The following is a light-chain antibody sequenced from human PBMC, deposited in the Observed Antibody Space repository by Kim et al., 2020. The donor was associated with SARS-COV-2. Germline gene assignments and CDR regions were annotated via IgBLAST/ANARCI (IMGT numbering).Light chain of an antibody. CDR1: QDISSY. Sequence: PASVGDRVSITCRASQDISSYLAWSQHRPGRAPKLQINGASSLQTGVPSRFSGRVSGTEFTHTISSLQSEDFATYYCQEIKTYPAFGGGTKVDIK. CDR2: GAS. V-gene: IGKV1-9*01. CDR3: QEIKTYPA. J-gene: IGKJ4*02.